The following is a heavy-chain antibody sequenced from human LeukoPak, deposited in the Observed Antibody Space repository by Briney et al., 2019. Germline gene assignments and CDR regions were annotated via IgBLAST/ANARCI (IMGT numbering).Heavy chain of an antibody. Sequence: GGSLRLSCAVSGLTFSIFGMSWVRQSPGKGLEWVSAISGSATGGITNYADSVKGRFTISRDNDKNAVYLQMNNLRVEDTAVYYCANHRSAFEFWGQGTLVTVSS. J-gene: IGHJ4*02. CDR2: ISGSATGGIT. V-gene: IGHV3-23*01. CDR3: ANHRSAFEF. CDR1: GLTFSIFG. D-gene: IGHD3-10*01.